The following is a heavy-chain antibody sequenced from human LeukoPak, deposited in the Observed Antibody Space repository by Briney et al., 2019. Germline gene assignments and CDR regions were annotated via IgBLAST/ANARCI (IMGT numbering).Heavy chain of an antibody. D-gene: IGHD6-19*01. CDR2: ISWDGGST. CDR1: GFTFNNYA. V-gene: IGHV3-43D*03. J-gene: IGHJ6*03. Sequence: PGGSLRLSCVASGFTFNNYAMHWVRQAPGKGLEWVSLISWDGGSTYYADSVKGRFTISRDNSKNSLYLQMNSLRAEDTALYYCAKDSIAVAGTPYYYYMDVWGKGTTVTVSS. CDR3: AKDSIAVAGTPYYYYMDV.